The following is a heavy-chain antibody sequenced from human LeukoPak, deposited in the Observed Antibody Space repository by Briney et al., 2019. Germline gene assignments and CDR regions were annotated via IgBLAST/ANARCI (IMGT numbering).Heavy chain of an antibody. V-gene: IGHV3-48*03. D-gene: IGHD6-19*01. CDR2: ISSSGDSL. CDR1: GFTFSSYE. Sequence: GGSLTLSCAASGFTFSSYEMKWVRQAPGKGLELVSYISSSGDSLYYADSVKGRFTISRDNARNSLYLQMNSLRAEDTAIYYCARMAVAGQYNDYWGQGTLVTVSS. J-gene: IGHJ4*02. CDR3: ARMAVAGQYNDY.